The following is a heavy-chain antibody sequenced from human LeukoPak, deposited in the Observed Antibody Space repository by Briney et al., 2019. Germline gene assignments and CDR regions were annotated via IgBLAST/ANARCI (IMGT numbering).Heavy chain of an antibody. J-gene: IGHJ4*02. Sequence: GGSLRLSCTASGFTFSRYAMHWVRQAPGKGLEYVSAISSNGGSTYYADSVKGRFTISRDNSRNTLHLQMRSLRVEDTAVYYCVKDSSSGSYFDYWGQGTLVTVSS. CDR2: ISSNGGST. CDR1: GFTFSRYA. CDR3: VKDSSSGSYFDY. D-gene: IGHD3-10*01. V-gene: IGHV3-64D*06.